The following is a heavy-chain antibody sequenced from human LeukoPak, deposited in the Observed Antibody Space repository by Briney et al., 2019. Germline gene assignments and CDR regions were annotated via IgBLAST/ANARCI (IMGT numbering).Heavy chain of an antibody. V-gene: IGHV6-1*01. CDR1: GDSVSNNSAA. Sequence: SQTLSLTCAISGDSVSNNSAAWNWIRQSPSRGLEWLGRTYYRSKWYNDYAGSVKSRITINPDTSQNQFSLLLNSVTPDDTAVYYCARLRSLRLGDLSLYPPSYYYYGMDVWGQGTTVTVSS. D-gene: IGHD3-16*02. CDR2: TYYRSKWYN. J-gene: IGHJ6*02. CDR3: ARLRSLRLGDLSLYPPSYYYYGMDV.